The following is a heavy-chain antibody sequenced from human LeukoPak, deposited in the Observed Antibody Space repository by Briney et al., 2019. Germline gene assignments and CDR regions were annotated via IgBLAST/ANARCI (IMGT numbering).Heavy chain of an antibody. Sequence: SETLSLTCTVSGGSISSNNWYWGWIRQPPGKGLEWIGSIYYSGSTYYNPSLKSRVTISVNTSKNRFSLKLSSVTAADTAVYFCARRSPWEFTYYYYYMDVWGKGTTVTASS. J-gene: IGHJ6*03. CDR1: GGSISSNNWY. V-gene: IGHV4-39*01. D-gene: IGHD3-10*01. CDR3: ARRSPWEFTYYYYYMDV. CDR2: IYYSGST.